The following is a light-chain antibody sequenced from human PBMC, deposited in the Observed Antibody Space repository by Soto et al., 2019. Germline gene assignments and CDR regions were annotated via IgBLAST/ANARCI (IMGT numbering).Light chain of an antibody. Sequence: EIVLTNSPGTLSFSAPDRANLYGGDIQSVSGNFLAWYQEKPGQAPRLLIYGASSRATGIPDRFSGSGSGTDFTLTISRLEPEDFAVYYCRQYGRSLGFAFGGGTKVDIK. CDR3: RQYGRSLGFA. CDR1: QSVSGNF. V-gene: IGKV3-20*01. CDR2: GAS. J-gene: IGKJ4*01.